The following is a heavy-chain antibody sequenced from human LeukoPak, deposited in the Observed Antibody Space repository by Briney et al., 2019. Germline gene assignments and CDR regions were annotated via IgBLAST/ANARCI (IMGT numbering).Heavy chain of an antibody. CDR2: IYYSGST. D-gene: IGHD4-17*01. Sequence: SETLSLTCTVSGGSISSYYWSWIRQPPGKGLEWIGYIYYSGSTNYNPSLKSRVTISIDTSKNQFSLKLSSVTAADTAVYYCASLSGDYGDFWGQRTLVTVSS. CDR1: GGSISSYY. J-gene: IGHJ4*02. V-gene: IGHV4-59*01. CDR3: ASLSGDYGDF.